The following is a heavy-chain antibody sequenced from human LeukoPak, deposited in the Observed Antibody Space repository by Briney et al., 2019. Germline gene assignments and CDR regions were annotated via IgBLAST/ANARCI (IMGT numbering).Heavy chain of an antibody. V-gene: IGHV1-2*07. CDR2: INPNSGGT. D-gene: IGHD3-10*01. CDR3: AREHAGGSAVFDY. Sequence: ASVKVSCTASGYTFTGYYMHWVRQAPGHGLEWMGWINPNSGGTNYAHKFQGRVTMTSDTSISTAYMELSRLRSDDTAVYYCAREHAGGSAVFDYWGQGTLVTVSS. J-gene: IGHJ4*02. CDR1: GYTFTGYY.